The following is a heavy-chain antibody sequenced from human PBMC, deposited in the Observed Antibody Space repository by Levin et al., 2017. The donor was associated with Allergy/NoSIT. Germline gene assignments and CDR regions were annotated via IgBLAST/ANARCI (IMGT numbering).Heavy chain of an antibody. V-gene: IGHV3-30*18. D-gene: IGHD3-10*01. CDR2: ISYDGSNK. CDR1: GFTFSSYG. Sequence: GGSLRLSCAASGFTFSSYGMHWVRQAPGKGLEWVAVISYDGSNKYYADSVKGRFTISRDNSKNTLYLQMNSLRAEDTAVYYCAKDTRRYYYGSGSYDYWGQGTLVTVSS. J-gene: IGHJ4*02. CDR3: AKDTRRYYYGSGSYDY.